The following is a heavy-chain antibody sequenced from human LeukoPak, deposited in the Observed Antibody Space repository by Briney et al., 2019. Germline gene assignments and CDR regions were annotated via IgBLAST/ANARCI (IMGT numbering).Heavy chain of an antibody. V-gene: IGHV4-4*09. CDR1: GGSISSYY. CDR3: ARHAPYYDFWSGYRPDYYYYYMDV. J-gene: IGHJ6*03. CDR2: IYTSGST. Sequence: SETLSLTCTVSGGSISSYYWSWIRQPPGKGLEWIGYIYTSGSTNYNPSLKSRVTISVDTSKNQFSLKLSSVTAADTAVYYCARHAPYYDFWSGYRPDYYYYYMDVWGKGTTVTVSS. D-gene: IGHD3-3*01.